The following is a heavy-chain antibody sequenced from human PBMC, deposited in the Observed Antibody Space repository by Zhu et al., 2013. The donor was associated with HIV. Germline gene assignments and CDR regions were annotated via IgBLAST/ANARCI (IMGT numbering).Heavy chain of an antibody. Sequence: EVQLVESGGGLVQPGRSLRLSCAASGFTFDDYAMHWVRQAPGKGLEWVSGISWNSGSIGYADSVKGRFTISRDNAKNSLYLQMNSLRAEDTAIYYCAKEGRTILPFDYWGQGTLVTVSS. J-gene: IGHJ4*02. V-gene: IGHV3-9*01. CDR1: GFTFDDYA. CDR2: ISWNSGSI. CDR3: AKEGRTILPFDY. D-gene: IGHD3-3*01.